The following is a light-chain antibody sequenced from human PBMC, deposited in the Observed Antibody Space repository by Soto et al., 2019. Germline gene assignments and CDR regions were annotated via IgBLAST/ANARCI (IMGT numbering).Light chain of an antibody. CDR1: QSVSSY. V-gene: IGKV3-11*01. Sequence: EIVLTQSPATLSLSPGERATLSCRASQSVSSYLAWYQQKPGQAPRLLIYDASNRATGIPARFSGSGSGTDFTLTISSLEPVYFAVYYCQQRSNWPLTFCGGTKVDIK. CDR2: DAS. J-gene: IGKJ4*01. CDR3: QQRSNWPLT.